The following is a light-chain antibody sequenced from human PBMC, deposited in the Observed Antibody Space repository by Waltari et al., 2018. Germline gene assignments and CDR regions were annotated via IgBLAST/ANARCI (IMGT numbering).Light chain of an antibody. CDR3: HQRSNWPVYT. CDR1: QSVSSY. J-gene: IGKJ2*01. V-gene: IGKV3-11*01. Sequence: EIVLIQSLATLSLSPGERATLYCRASQSVSSYLAWYQQKPGKATRHHIYDASNRATSIPVRFSGGGAGTDFTLTISSLEPEDFAVFYCHQRSNWPVYTLSQETKLEI. CDR2: DAS.